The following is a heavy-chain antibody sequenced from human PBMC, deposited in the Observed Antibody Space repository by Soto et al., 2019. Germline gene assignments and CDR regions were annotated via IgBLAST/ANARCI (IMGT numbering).Heavy chain of an antibody. Sequence: SETLSLTCTVSGGSISSGDYYWSWIRQPPGKGLEWIGEINHSGSTNYNPSLKSRVTISVDTSKNQFSLKLSSVTAADTAVYYCARAQSRLGRPFRYWGQGTLVTVSS. CDR1: GGSISSGDYY. CDR2: INHSGST. CDR3: ARAQSRLGRPFRY. V-gene: IGHV4-39*07. J-gene: IGHJ4*02. D-gene: IGHD6-19*01.